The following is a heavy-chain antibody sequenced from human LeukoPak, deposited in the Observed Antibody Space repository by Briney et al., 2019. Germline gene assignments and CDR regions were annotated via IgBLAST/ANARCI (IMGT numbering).Heavy chain of an antibody. V-gene: IGHV3-72*01. CDR1: GFTFSDHY. Sequence: ASGFTFSDHYMDWVRQAPGKGLEWVGRTRNKANSYTTEYAASVKGRFTISRDDSKNSLYLQMNSLKTEDTAVYYCARGPLDYWGQGTLVTVSS. CDR3: ARGPLDY. J-gene: IGHJ4*02. CDR2: TRNKANSYTT.